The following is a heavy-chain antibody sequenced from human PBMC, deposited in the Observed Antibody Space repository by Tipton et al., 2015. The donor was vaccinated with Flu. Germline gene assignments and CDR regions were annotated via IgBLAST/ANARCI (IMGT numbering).Heavy chain of an antibody. CDR2: IIPILGIA. D-gene: IGHD5-12*01. V-gene: IGHV1-69*09. J-gene: IGHJ4*02. CDR1: GGTFSSYA. Sequence: QVQLVQSGAEVKKPGSSVKVSCKASGGTFSSYAISWVRQAPGQGLEWMGRIIPILGIANYAQKFQGRVTITADKSTSTAYMELSSLRSEDTAVYYCARDIVATIPNREPDYWGQGTLVPVSS. CDR3: ARDIVATIPNREPDY.